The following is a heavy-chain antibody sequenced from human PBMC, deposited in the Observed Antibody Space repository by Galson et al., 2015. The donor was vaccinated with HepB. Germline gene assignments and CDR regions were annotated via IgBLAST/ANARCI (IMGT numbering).Heavy chain of an antibody. D-gene: IGHD3-3*01. J-gene: IGHJ5*02. Sequence: SVKVSCKASGGTFSSYAISWVRQAPGQGLEWMGGIIPILGIANYAQKFQGRVTITADKSTSTAYMELSSLRSEDTAVYYCAREATIFGVVTYNWFDPWGQGTLVTVSS. CDR1: GGTFSSYA. V-gene: IGHV1-69*10. CDR3: AREATIFGVVTYNWFDP. CDR2: IIPILGIA.